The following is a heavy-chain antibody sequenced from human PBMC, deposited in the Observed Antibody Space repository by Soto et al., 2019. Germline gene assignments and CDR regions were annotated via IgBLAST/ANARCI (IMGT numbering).Heavy chain of an antibody. CDR3: ARAVPPDYSSSPGFDY. J-gene: IGHJ4*02. CDR2: INHSGST. Sequence: SETLSLTCAVYGGSFSGYYWSWIRQPPGKGLEWIGEINHSGSTNYNPSLKSRVTISVDTSKNQFSLKLSSVTAADTAVYYCARAVPPDYSSSPGFDYWGQGTLVTVSS. D-gene: IGHD6-6*01. V-gene: IGHV4-34*01. CDR1: GGSFSGYY.